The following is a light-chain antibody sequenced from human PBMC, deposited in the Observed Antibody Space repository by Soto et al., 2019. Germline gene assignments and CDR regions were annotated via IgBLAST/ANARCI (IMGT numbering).Light chain of an antibody. J-gene: IGKJ3*01. CDR2: DAS. CDR3: QHRANWLGT. CDR1: QSVGSF. Sequence: EIVLTQSPATQSLSPGERATLSCRASQSVGSFLAWYQQKSGQTPRLLIYDASNRVTGIPARFSGSGSGTDFTLTISSLEPEHFAVYYCQHRANWLGTFGPGTKVDMK. V-gene: IGKV3-11*01.